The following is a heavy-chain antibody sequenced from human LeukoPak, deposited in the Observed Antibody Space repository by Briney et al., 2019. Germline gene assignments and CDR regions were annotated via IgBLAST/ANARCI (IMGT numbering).Heavy chain of an antibody. J-gene: IGHJ5*02. D-gene: IGHD4-17*01. V-gene: IGHV1-18*01. CDR2: ISAYNGNT. CDR3: ARGNDCGDYLNWFDP. Sequence: GASVTVSFTASGYTFTSYGISWVRQAPGQGLEWMGWISAYNGNTNYAQKLQGRVTMTTDTSTSTAYMELRSLRSDDTAVYYCARGNDCGDYLNWFDPWGQGTLVTVSS. CDR1: GYTFTSYG.